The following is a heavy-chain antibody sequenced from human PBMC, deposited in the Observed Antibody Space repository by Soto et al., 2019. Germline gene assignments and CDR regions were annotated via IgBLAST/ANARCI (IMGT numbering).Heavy chain of an antibody. V-gene: IGHV1-2*04. D-gene: IGHD3-10*01. J-gene: IGHJ6*03. CDR2: INPNSGGT. CDR3: ARGPSSMVRGVTNYYMDV. CDR1: GYTFTGYY. Sequence: GASVKVSCKASGYTFTGYYMHWVRQAPGQGLEWMGWINPNSGGTNYAQKFQGWVTMTRDTSISTAYMELSRLRSDDTAVYYCARGPSSMVRGVTNYYMDVWGKGTTVTVSS.